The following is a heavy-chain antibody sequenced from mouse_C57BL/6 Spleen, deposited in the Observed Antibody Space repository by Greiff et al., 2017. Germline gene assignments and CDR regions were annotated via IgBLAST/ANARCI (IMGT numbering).Heavy chain of an antibody. CDR1: GFTFSDYG. D-gene: IGHD1-1*01. V-gene: IGHV5-17*01. CDR3: AKLLTPFDY. J-gene: IGHJ2*01. CDR2: ISSGSSTI. Sequence: DVQLQESGGGLVKPGGSLKLSCAASGFTFSDYGMHWVRQAPEKGLEWVAYISSGSSTIYYADTVKGRFTISRDNAKNTLFLQMTSLRAEDTAMYYCAKLLTPFDYWGKGTTLTVSS.